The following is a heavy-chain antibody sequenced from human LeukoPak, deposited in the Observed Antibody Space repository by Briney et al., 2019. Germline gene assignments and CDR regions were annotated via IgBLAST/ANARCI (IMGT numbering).Heavy chain of an antibody. V-gene: IGHV1-2*06. CDR1: GYTFTSYG. CDR2: INPNSGGT. CDR3: ARERTIAARKGDWFDP. Sequence: ASVKVSCKASGYTFTSYGISWVRQAPGQGLEWMGRINPNSGGTNYAQKFQGRVTMTRDTSISTAYMELSRLRSDDTAVYYCARERTIAARKGDWFDPWGQGTLVTVSS. D-gene: IGHD6-6*01. J-gene: IGHJ5*02.